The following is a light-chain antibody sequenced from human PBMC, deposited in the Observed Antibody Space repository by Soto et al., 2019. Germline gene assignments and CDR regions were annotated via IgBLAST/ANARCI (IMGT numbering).Light chain of an antibody. Sequence: IQFTQASTSPSASIGGRVTIICPGKQGYRSYVAWYQQRPGKAPKLLIYGASTLASGVPSRFSGSGSGTDFTLTISSLQPEDFATYYCQQLNTYPFPFGGGTKVDIK. CDR1: QGYRSY. CDR3: QQLNTYPFP. CDR2: GAS. V-gene: IGKV1-9*01. J-gene: IGKJ4*01.